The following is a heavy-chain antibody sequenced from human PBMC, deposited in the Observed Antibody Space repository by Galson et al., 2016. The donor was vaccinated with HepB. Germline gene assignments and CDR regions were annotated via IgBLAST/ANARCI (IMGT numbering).Heavy chain of an antibody. Sequence: SLRLSCAASGFTFRSYGMHWVRQAPGKGLEWVAAISYDVSNKYYADSVKGRFTISRDNSKNTLYLQMSNLRAEDTAVYYCARDLPDDSVEYFDVFDLWGQGTMVTVSS. D-gene: IGHD4-17*01. J-gene: IGHJ3*01. V-gene: IGHV3-30*03. CDR2: ISYDVSNK. CDR1: GFTFRSYG. CDR3: ARDLPDDSVEYFDVFDL.